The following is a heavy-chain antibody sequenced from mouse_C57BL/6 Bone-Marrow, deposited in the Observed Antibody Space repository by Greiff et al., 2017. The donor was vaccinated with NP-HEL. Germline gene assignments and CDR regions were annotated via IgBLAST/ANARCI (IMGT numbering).Heavy chain of an antibody. CDR3: ARKETRHGYYVSWYFDV. CDR2: IDPEDGET. J-gene: IGHJ1*03. CDR1: GFNIKDYY. D-gene: IGHD2-3*01. V-gene: IGHV14-2*01. Sequence: EVKLMESGAELVKPGASVKLSCTASGFNIKDYYMHWVKQRTEQGLEWIGRIDPEDGETKYAPKFQGKATITADTSSNTAYLQLSSLTSEDTAVYYCARKETRHGYYVSWYFDVWGTGTTVTVSS.